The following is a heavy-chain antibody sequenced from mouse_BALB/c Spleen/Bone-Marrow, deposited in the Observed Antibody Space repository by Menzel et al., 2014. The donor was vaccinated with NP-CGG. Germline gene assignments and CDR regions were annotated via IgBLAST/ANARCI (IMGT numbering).Heavy chain of an antibody. J-gene: IGHJ4*01. CDR3: VRHLGAFYAMDY. CDR1: GFTFNTYA. V-gene: IGHV10-1*02. D-gene: IGHD4-1*01. CDR2: IRSKSNNYAT. Sequence: EVMLVESDGGLVQPKGSLKLSCAASGFTFNTYAMNWVRQAPGKGLEWVARIRSKSNNYATYYADSVKDRFTISRDDSQSMLYLQMNNLKTEDTAMYYCVRHLGAFYAMDYWGQETSVTVSS.